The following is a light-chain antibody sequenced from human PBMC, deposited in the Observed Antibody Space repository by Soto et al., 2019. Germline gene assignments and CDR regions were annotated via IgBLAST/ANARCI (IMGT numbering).Light chain of an antibody. CDR3: QHSYTVPIA. Sequence: SASVGDGVTITCRASQDIIRHLNWYQHKPGRAPRLLIYAASTLQSGVPSRFTGSGSGTEFTLTISGLQPEDFATYYCQHSYTVPIAFGQGTRLEIK. J-gene: IGKJ5*01. V-gene: IGKV1-39*01. CDR2: AAS. CDR1: QDIIRH.